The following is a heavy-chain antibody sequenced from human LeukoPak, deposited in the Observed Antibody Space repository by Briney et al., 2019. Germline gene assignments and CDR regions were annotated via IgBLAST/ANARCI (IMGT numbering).Heavy chain of an antibody. CDR3: ARHQWSSSFDY. CDR1: AGSISSHY. V-gene: IGHV4-59*08. Sequence: SETLSLTCTVSAGSISSHYWSWLRQSPGKGLEWIGYIYYTGSTNYNPSLKSRVTISVDTSKNQFSLKLTSVTAADTAVYYCARHQWSSSFDYWGQGTPVTVSS. J-gene: IGHJ4*02. D-gene: IGHD1-26*01. CDR2: IYYTGST.